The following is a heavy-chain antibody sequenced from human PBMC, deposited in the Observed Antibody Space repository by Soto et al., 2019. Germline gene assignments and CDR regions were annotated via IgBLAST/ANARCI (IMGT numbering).Heavy chain of an antibody. CDR3: VTWYSYGYL. CDR2: IYSGGST. D-gene: IGHD5-18*01. Sequence: PGGSLRLSCAVSGFTVNNQMSWVRQAPGHGLEWVAGIYSGGSTYYADCAKGRFTISRDSSKNMLYLQMDSLRGDDTAVYYRVTWYSYGYLWGQGTLVTVSS. V-gene: IGHV3-53*01. J-gene: IGHJ5*02. CDR1: GFTVNNQ.